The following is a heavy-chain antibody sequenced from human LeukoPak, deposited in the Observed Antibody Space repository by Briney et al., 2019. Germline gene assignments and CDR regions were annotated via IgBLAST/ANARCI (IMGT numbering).Heavy chain of an antibody. CDR3: ARAPPARRYCSSTSCYPNRFDP. J-gene: IGHJ5*02. Sequence: ASVRVSCKASGCTFTSYDINWVRQATGQGLEWMGWMNPNSGNTGYAQKFQGRVTMTRNTSISTAYLELSSLRSVDTAVYYCARAPPARRYCSSTSCYPNRFDPWGQGTLVTVSS. D-gene: IGHD2-2*01. CDR1: GCTFTSYD. CDR2: MNPNSGNT. V-gene: IGHV1-8*01.